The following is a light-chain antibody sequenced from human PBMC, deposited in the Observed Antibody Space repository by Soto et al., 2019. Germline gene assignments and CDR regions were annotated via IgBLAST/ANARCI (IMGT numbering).Light chain of an antibody. CDR3: QQYNSNVVT. CDR1: QSISIW. V-gene: IGKV1-5*03. CDR2: KAS. J-gene: IGKJ1*01. Sequence: DLQMTQSPSTLSASIGDTVTITCRASQSISIWLAWYQQKPGKAPNLLIYKASSLQRGVPSRFSGSGSGTEFTLTISSLQPDDFATYYCQQYNSNVVTFGQGTKVEIK.